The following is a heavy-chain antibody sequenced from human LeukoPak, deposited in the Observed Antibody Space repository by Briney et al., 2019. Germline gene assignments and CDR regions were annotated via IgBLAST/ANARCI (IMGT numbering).Heavy chain of an antibody. J-gene: IGHJ4*02. CDR2: IAVGGGYI. Sequence: TGGSLRLSFAASGLTFSSYSMIWVRPPPGKGREWVSSIAVGGGYIYYADAVKGRFTISSDNAKNSLNLQMNSLRAEDTAVYYCAKFRLSNYEILTGYYYYFDYWGQGTLVTVSS. CDR3: AKFRLSNYEILTGYYYYFDY. V-gene: IGHV3-21*01. CDR1: GLTFSSYS. D-gene: IGHD3-9*01.